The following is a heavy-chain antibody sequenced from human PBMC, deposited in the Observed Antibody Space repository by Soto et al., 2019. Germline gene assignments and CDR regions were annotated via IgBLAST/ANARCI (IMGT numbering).Heavy chain of an antibody. CDR3: ANAYCSSTSCRAEYLQH. CDR2: ISGSGGAS. Sequence: GGSLRLSCAASGFTFSSYSMSWVRQAPGKGLEWVSAISGSGGASYYADSVKGRFTISRDNSKNTVYLQMNSQRAEDTAVYFCANAYCSSTSCRAEYLQHWGQGTLVTVSS. D-gene: IGHD2-2*01. J-gene: IGHJ1*01. CDR1: GFTFSSYS. V-gene: IGHV3-23*01.